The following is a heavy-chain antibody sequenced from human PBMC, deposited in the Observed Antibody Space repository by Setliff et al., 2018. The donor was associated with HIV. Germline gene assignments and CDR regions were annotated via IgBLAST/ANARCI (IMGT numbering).Heavy chain of an antibody. Sequence: GGSLRLSCAASGFTFSSYWMYWVRQAPGKGLVWVSRINSDGSSTSYADSVKGRFTISRDNAKNTLYLQMNSLRAEDTAVYYCARAGLYSSSWHYYYYYMDVWGKGTTVTVSS. D-gene: IGHD6-13*01. CDR3: ARAGLYSSSWHYYYYYMDV. J-gene: IGHJ6*03. CDR2: INSDGSST. CDR1: GFTFSSYW. V-gene: IGHV3-74*01.